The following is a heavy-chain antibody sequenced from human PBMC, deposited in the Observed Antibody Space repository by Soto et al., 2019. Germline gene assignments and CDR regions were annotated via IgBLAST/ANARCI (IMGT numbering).Heavy chain of an antibody. CDR2: ISSSGNTI. CDR1: GFTFSDHY. V-gene: IGHV3-11*01. J-gene: IGHJ4*02. D-gene: IGHD6-19*01. Sequence: QVHLVESGGGLVKPGGSLRLSCAASGFTFSDHYMSWIRQAPGKGLERVSYISSSGNTIYYADSVKGRFTISRDNAKNSVYLQMNSLRAEDTAVYYCARISSVGWPVDYWGQGTLVTVSS. CDR3: ARISSVGWPVDY.